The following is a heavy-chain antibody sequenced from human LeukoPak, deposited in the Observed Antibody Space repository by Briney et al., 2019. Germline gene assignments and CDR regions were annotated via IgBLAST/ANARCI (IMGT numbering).Heavy chain of an antibody. CDR3: ARDPYSGNYGAYYYYYMDV. V-gene: IGHV3-21*01. J-gene: IGHJ6*03. D-gene: IGHD1-26*01. CDR1: GFIFSDYN. Sequence: GGSLRLSCAASGFIFSDYNMNWLRQAPGKALEWVSSITSTGTYIFYGDSVKGRFTISRDSAKNSLYLQMNGLRAEDTAVYYCARDPYSGNYGAYYYYYMDVWGKGTTVTISS. CDR2: ITSTGTYI.